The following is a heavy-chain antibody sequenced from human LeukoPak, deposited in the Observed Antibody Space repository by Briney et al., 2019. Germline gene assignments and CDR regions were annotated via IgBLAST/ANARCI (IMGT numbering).Heavy chain of an antibody. Sequence: GGSLRLSCAASGFTFSSYEMNLVRPASGKGLEWVSYISSSGSNIYYADSVKGRFTISRDNAKNSLYLQMNSLRAEDTAVYYCARLKLLWSNYFDYWGQGTLVTVSS. CDR3: ARLKLLWSNYFDY. D-gene: IGHD2-2*01. CDR2: ISSSGSNI. CDR1: GFTFSSYE. J-gene: IGHJ4*02. V-gene: IGHV3-48*03.